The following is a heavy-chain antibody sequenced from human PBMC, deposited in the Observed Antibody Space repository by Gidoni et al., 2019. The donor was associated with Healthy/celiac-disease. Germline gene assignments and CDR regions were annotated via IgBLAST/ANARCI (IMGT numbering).Heavy chain of an antibody. CDR1: GYRFTTYW. D-gene: IGHD6-13*01. V-gene: IGHV5-51*01. Sequence: EVQLVQSGAEVKKPGESRKISCKGSGYRFTTYWIGWVRQMPGKGLEWMGIIYPGDSDTRYSPSFQGQVTISADKSISTAYLQWSSLKASDTAMYCCARRWDSSSWYDTWFDPWGQGTLVTVSS. CDR2: IYPGDSDT. J-gene: IGHJ5*02. CDR3: ARRWDSSSWYDTWFDP.